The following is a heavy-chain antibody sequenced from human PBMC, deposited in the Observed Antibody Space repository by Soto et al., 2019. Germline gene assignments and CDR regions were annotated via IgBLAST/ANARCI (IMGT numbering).Heavy chain of an antibody. J-gene: IGHJ4*02. D-gene: IGHD2-15*01. CDR3: ARGRWGYCSGGSCYSGEFDY. CDR1: GGSFSGYY. Sequence: QVQLQQWGAGLLKPSETLSLTCAVYGGSFSGYYWSWIRQPPGKGLEWIGEVNHSGSTNYNPSLKSRVTISVDTSKNQFSLKLSSVTAADTAVYYCARGRWGYCSGGSCYSGEFDYWGQGTLVTVSS. CDR2: VNHSGST. V-gene: IGHV4-34*01.